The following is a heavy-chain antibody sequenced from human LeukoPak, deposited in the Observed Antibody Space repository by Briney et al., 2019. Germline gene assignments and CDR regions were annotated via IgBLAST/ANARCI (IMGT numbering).Heavy chain of an antibody. CDR3: ARDGGRWLLRNYFDY. V-gene: IGHV3-21*01. Sequence: PGGSLRLSCAASGFSFSSYNMNWVRQAPGKVLEWVSSITTSSTYTFYADSVKGRFTISRDNAKNSLYLQMNSLRVEDTAVYYCARDGGRWLLRNYFDYWGQGTLVTVSS. CDR1: GFSFSSYN. J-gene: IGHJ4*02. CDR2: ITTSSTYT. D-gene: IGHD5-24*01.